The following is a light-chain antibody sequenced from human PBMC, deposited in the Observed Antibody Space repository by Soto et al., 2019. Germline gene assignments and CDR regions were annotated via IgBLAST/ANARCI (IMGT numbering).Light chain of an antibody. CDR2: GAS. V-gene: IGKV3-20*01. Sequence: EIVLTQSPGTLSLSPGERATLSCRASQSVSNNYLAWYQQKPGQAPRLLIYGASNRATGIPDRFSGSGSGTDFTLTISRLEPEDFAAYYCQQYGSSPPITFGQGRLLE. J-gene: IGKJ5*01. CDR1: QSVSNNY. CDR3: QQYGSSPPIT.